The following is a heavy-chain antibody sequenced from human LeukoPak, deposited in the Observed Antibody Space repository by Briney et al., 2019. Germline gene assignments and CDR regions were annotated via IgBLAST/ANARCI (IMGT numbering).Heavy chain of an antibody. J-gene: IGHJ4*02. CDR2: INPSGGST. V-gene: IGHV1-46*01. Sequence: EASVKVSCKASGYTFTSYYMHWVRQAPGQGLEWMGIINPSGGSTSYAQKFQGRVTMTGDTSTSTVYMELSSLRSEDTAVYYCARDLSTAMAENYFDYWGQGTLVTVSS. D-gene: IGHD5-18*01. CDR1: GYTFTSYY. CDR3: ARDLSTAMAENYFDY.